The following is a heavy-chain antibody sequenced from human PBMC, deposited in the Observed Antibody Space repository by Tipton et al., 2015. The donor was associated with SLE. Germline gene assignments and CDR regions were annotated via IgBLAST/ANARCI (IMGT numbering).Heavy chain of an antibody. V-gene: IGHV4-34*01. J-gene: IGHJ4*02. CDR3: ARGLYGDEPGY. Sequence: LRLSCAVYGGAFSGYYCSLVRPPPGKGLEWIGEINHSGNTNYNPSLKSRVTISVDTSKNQFSLKLTSLTAADTAVYYCARGLYGDEPGYWGQGTLVTVSS. CDR1: GGAFSGYY. D-gene: IGHD4-17*01. CDR2: INHSGNT.